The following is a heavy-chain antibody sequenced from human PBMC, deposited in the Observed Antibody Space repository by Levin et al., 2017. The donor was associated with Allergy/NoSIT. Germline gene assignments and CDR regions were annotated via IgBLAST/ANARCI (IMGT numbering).Heavy chain of an antibody. CDR3: TTDLSGGYSYGY. J-gene: IGHJ4*02. CDR1: EFTFSNAW. V-gene: IGHV3-15*01. CDR2: VTSKHEGGST. Sequence: GGSLRLSCAVSEFTFSNAWMSWVRQGPGKGLEWVGRVTSKHEGGSTDYAAPVRGRFIISRDESNKTLYLEMNGLRSDDTAVYYCTTDLSGGYSYGYWGQGTLVTVSS. D-gene: IGHD3-10*01.